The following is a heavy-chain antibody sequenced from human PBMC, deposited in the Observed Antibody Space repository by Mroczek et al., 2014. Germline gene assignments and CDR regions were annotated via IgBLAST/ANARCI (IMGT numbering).Heavy chain of an antibody. V-gene: IGHV5-51*03. Sequence: VQLVESGAEVKKPGESLKISCKASGYSFTNYWIGWVRQMPGKGLEWMGIVYPTDSDAKYSPSFQGQVTISADKSITTAYLQWSSLKASDTAMYYCVRREYCSSTLCSYFDFVGQGTLVTVSS. J-gene: IGHJ4*02. D-gene: IGHD2-2*01. CDR3: VRREYCSSTLCSYFDF. CDR2: VYPTDSDA. CDR1: GYSFTNYW.